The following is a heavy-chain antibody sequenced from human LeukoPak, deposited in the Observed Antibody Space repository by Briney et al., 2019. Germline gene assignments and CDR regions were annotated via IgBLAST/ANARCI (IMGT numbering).Heavy chain of an antibody. Sequence: GGSLRLSCAASGFTFSSYWMHWVRQAPGKGLVWVSRINTDGSSTSYADSVKGRFTISRDNAKNTLYLQMNSLRAEDTAVYYCARRGGGERSWRGVFDIWGQGTMVTVSS. CDR2: INTDGSST. J-gene: IGHJ3*02. V-gene: IGHV3-74*01. CDR3: ARRGGGERSWRGVFDI. D-gene: IGHD3-3*01. CDR1: GFTFSSYW.